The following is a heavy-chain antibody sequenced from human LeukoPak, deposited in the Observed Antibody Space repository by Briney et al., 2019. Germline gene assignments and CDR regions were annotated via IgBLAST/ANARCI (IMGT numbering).Heavy chain of an antibody. Sequence: SVKVSCKASGGTFSSYAISWVRQAPGQGLEWMGRIIPILGIANYAQKFQGRVTITADKSTSTAYMELSSLRSEDTAVYYCASASRQAVAGPPYYYGMDVWGQGTTVTVSS. J-gene: IGHJ6*02. CDR1: GGTFSSYA. CDR3: ASASRQAVAGPPYYYGMDV. CDR2: IIPILGIA. D-gene: IGHD6-13*01. V-gene: IGHV1-69*04.